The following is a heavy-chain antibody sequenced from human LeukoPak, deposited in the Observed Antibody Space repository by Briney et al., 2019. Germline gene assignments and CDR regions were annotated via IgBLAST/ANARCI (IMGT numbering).Heavy chain of an antibody. J-gene: IGHJ4*02. D-gene: IGHD3-22*01. CDR3: TIGGGTMSD. CDR1: GFTVSNAC. V-gene: IGHV3-15*01. Sequence: GGSLRLSCAASGFTVSNACMSWVRQAPGKGLECLGRIRSKTDGGPTDYAAPVKGRFTISRDESKNTLYLQMDSLRTEDTAVYYCTIGGGTMSDWGQGTLVTVSS. CDR2: IRSKTDGGPT.